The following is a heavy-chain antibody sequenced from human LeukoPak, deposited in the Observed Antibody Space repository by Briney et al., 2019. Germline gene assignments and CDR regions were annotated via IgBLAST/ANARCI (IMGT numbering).Heavy chain of an antibody. CDR2: IDTNGIAT. CDR3: ARLYCSGGSCYSWFDY. D-gene: IGHD2-15*01. V-gene: IGHV3-74*03. Sequence: GGSLRLSCAASGFTFSDYWMHWVRQAPGKGLVWVSRIDTNGIATTYVDSVKGQFTISRGNAKNSLYLQMNSLRAEDTAVYYCARLYCSGGSCYSWFDYWGQGTLVTVSS. CDR1: GFTFSDYW. J-gene: IGHJ4*02.